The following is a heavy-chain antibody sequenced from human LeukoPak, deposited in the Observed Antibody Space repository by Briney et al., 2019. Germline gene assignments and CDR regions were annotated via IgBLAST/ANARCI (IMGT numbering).Heavy chain of an antibody. CDR2: ISVINSGNT. D-gene: IGHD2-21*02. CDR1: GYTFSSYG. Sequence: GASVKVSCKASGYTFSSYGINWVRQAPGQGLGWMGWISVINSGNTRYAQNFQGRLTMTTDTSTTTAYMELRSLRSDDTAVYYCSREFPFCGADCFSGVFDIWGQGTMVTVS. J-gene: IGHJ3*02. CDR3: SREFPFCGADCFSGVFDI. V-gene: IGHV1-18*01.